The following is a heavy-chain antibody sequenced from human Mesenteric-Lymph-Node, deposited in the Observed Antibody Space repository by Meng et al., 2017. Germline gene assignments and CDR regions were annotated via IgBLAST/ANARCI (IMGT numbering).Heavy chain of an antibody. J-gene: IGHJ6*02. V-gene: IGHV3-11*01. Sequence: GESLKISCAASGFTFSDYYMSWIRQAPGKGLEWVSYISSSGSTIYYADSVKGRFTISRDNAKNSLYLQMNSLRAEDTAVYYCARDVRDYYDSSGEHYYYYGMDVWGQGTTVTVSS. D-gene: IGHD3-22*01. CDR2: ISSSGSTI. CDR1: GFTFSDYY. CDR3: ARDVRDYYDSSGEHYYYYGMDV.